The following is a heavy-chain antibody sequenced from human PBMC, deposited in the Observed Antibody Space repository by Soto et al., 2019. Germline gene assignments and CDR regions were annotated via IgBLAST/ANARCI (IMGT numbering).Heavy chain of an antibody. V-gene: IGHV3-23*01. CDR2: ISGGGDAA. D-gene: IGHD7-27*01. J-gene: IGHJ2*01. CDR1: GFTFINYA. Sequence: EVQVLESGGGLVQPGGSLRLSCAGSGFTFINYAMNWVRQAPGKGLEWVSSISGGGDAAFFPDFVRGRFTISRENSKNTVTLQMNSLVVDDTAVYYCARKILGSTTRPNYWYFDLWGRGTLVTVSS. CDR3: ARKILGSTTRPNYWYFDL.